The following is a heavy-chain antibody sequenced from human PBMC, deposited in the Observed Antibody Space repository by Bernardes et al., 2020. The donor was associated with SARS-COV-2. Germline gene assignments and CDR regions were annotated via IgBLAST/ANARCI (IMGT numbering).Heavy chain of an antibody. Sequence: SETLSLTCTVSGGSISSDNYFWIWILQPAGKGLEWIGRFSTSGSTNYNPSLKSRVTISVDTSRNQFSLRLTSVTATDTAVYYCASLQRFCTSASCRRNYYYGVDVWGQGTTVTVSS. CDR2: FSTSGST. CDR3: ASLQRFCTSASCRRNYYYGVDV. CDR1: GGSISSDNYF. V-gene: IGHV4-61*02. D-gene: IGHD2-2*01. J-gene: IGHJ6*02.